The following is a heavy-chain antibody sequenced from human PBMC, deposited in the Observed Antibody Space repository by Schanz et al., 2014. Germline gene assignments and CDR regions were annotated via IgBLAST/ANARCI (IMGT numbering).Heavy chain of an antibody. J-gene: IGHJ4*02. CDR3: TRDRRNADLDY. CDR2: VSRSTPDI. D-gene: IGHD1-1*01. V-gene: IGHV3-48*01. CDR1: GITFSSHS. Sequence: EVQLLESGGGLVEPGGSLRLSCAASGITFSSHSFNWVRQAPGKGLEWVSYVSRSTPDIYYADSVKGRFTMSRDNAKNSVFLQMNSLRAEDTAVYYCTRDRRNADLDYWGQGTLIAVSS.